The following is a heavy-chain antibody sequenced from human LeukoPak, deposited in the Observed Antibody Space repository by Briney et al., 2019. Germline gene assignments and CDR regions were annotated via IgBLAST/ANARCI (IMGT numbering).Heavy chain of an antibody. V-gene: IGHV4-39*01. CDR2: IYYSGST. CDR3: ARSLVVGATYPYH. CDR1: GGSISSSNYY. D-gene: IGHD1-26*01. Sequence: PSETLSLTCSVSGGSISSSNYYWGWIRQPPGKGLEWIGSIYYSGSTYYNPSLKSRVTISVDTSKNQFSLKLSSVTAADTAVYYCARSLVVGATYPYHWGQGTLVTVSS. J-gene: IGHJ5*02.